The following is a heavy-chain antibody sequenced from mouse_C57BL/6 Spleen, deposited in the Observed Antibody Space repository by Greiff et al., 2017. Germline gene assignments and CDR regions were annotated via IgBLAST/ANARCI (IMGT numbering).Heavy chain of an antibody. D-gene: IGHD1-1*01. CDR3: ARQMEDYGSFWYFDV. Sequence: EVKLVESGGGLVQPGGSLKLSCAASGFTFSDYYMYWVRQTPEKRLEWVAYISNGGGSTYYPDTVKGRFTISRDNAKNTLYLQMSRLKSEDTAMYYCARQMEDYGSFWYFDVWGTGTTVTVSS. J-gene: IGHJ1*03. CDR1: GFTFSDYY. CDR2: ISNGGGST. V-gene: IGHV5-12*01.